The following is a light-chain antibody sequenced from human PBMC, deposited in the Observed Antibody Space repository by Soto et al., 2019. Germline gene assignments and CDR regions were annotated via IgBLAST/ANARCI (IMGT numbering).Light chain of an antibody. Sequence: QAVRTQPATVSGSPGPAVTICLTGTSTDIGAYNYVSWYQQHPGKAPQLLIYEVTNRPSGVSNRFSGSKSGNTASLTISGLQAEDEANYYCNSYTTLSNRVFGTGTKVTVL. CDR3: NSYTTLSNRV. CDR2: EVT. J-gene: IGLJ1*01. CDR1: STDIGAYNY. V-gene: IGLV2-14*01.